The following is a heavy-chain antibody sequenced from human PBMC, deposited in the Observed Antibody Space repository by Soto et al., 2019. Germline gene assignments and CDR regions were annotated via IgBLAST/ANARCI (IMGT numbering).Heavy chain of an antibody. CDR3: ARFRSGYSYGSLDTNWFDP. CDR1: GGTFSSYA. D-gene: IGHD5-18*01. CDR2: IIPIFGTA. J-gene: IGHJ5*02. Sequence: QVQLVQSGAEVKKPGSSVKVSCKASGGTFSSYAISWVRQAPGQGLEWMGGIIPIFGTANYAQKFQGRVTITADESTSTACMELSSLRSEDTAVYYCARFRSGYSYGSLDTNWFDPWGQGTLVTVSS. V-gene: IGHV1-69*01.